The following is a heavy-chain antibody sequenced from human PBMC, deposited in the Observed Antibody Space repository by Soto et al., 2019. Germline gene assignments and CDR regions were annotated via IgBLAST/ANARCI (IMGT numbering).Heavy chain of an antibody. D-gene: IGHD5-12*01. CDR2: IIPIFGTA. CDR1: GGTFSSYA. J-gene: IGHJ5*02. V-gene: IGHV1-69*06. CDR3: ARDPGVATGWFDP. Sequence: SVKVSFKASGGTFSSYAISWVRQAPGQGLEWMGGIIPIFGTANYAQKFQGRVTITADKSTSTAYMELSSLRSEDTAVYYCARDPGVATGWFDPWGQGTLVTVSS.